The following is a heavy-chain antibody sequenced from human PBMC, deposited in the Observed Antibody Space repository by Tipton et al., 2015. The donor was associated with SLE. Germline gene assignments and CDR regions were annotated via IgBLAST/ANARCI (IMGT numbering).Heavy chain of an antibody. CDR3: ARDGSGWSIN. V-gene: IGHV3-7*01. CDR1: GFSFSSSL. J-gene: IGHJ4*02. D-gene: IGHD6-19*01. CDR2: IKPDGREK. Sequence: SLRLSCAASGFSFSSSLMSWLRQAPGKWLEWVANIKPDGREKYYVDSVKDRFTISRDNAKTSLYLQMDSLSVEDTAVYYCARDGSGWSINWGQGTLVTVSS.